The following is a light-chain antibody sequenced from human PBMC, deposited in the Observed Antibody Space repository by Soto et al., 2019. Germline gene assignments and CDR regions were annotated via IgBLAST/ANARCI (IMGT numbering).Light chain of an antibody. CDR2: DTS. CDR3: QQRSNWPLT. Sequence: EIVLTQSPPTLSLSPGTRATLSCRASQSVSSFLAWYQQKPGLAPRLLIYDTSNRAGGIPVRFSGSGSGTDFTLTISSLEPDDFAVYYCQQRSNWPLTFGGGTKVDIK. CDR1: QSVSSF. J-gene: IGKJ4*01. V-gene: IGKV3-11*01.